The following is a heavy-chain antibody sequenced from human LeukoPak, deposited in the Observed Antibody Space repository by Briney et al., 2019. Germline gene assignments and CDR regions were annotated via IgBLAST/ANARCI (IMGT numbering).Heavy chain of an antibody. D-gene: IGHD3-16*01. CDR2: IKSKADGGTR. Sequence: GGSLRLSCAASGFTFSSYWMSWVRQAPGKGLEWVGRIKSKADGGTRDYAAPVKGRFTISRDDSKNTLYLQMNSLKTEDTALYSCAAEFWGSLKYWGQGTPLTVTS. CDR3: AAEFWGSLKY. CDR1: GFTFSSYW. V-gene: IGHV3-15*01. J-gene: IGHJ4*02.